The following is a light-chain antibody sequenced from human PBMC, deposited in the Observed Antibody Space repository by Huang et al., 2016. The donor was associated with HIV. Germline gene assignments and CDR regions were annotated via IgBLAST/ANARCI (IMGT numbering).Light chain of an antibody. CDR1: QSLLHSHGYHY. Sequence: IVITQSPLSLPATPGEPASISCRSSQSLLHSHGYHYLDWYRQKPGQAPQLLISLSSSRAYGVPDRFSGSGAVTGFTLKISRVEAEDVGIYFCMQALQTPRTFGQGTRLEMK. CDR2: LSS. J-gene: IGKJ5*01. V-gene: IGKV2-28*01. CDR3: MQALQTPRT.